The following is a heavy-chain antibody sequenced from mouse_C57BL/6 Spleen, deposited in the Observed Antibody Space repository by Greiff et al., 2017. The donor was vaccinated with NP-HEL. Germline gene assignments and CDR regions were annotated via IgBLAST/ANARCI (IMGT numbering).Heavy chain of an antibody. CDR1: GYTFTDYY. J-gene: IGHJ4*01. CDR2: IYPGSGNT. D-gene: IGHD1-1*01. Sequence: QVQLQQSGAELVRPGASVKLSCKASGYTFTDYYINWVKQRPGQGLEWIARIYPGSGNTYYNEKFKGKATLTAEKSSSTAYMQLSSLTSEDSAVYFGARGITTVVATDAMDYWGQGTSVTVSS. CDR3: ARGITTVVATDAMDY. V-gene: IGHV1-76*01.